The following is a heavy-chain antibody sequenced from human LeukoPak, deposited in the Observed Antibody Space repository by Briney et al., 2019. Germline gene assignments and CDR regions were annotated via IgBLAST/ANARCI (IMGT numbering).Heavy chain of an antibody. Sequence: PSETLSLTCAVYGGSFTGYYWSWIRQPPGKGLEWIGEGDHTGGTKYNPSLKSRVTISVDTSKNQFSLKLSSVTAADTAVYYCARKRPSGYYDSSGSGGSELDYWGQGTLVTVSS. J-gene: IGHJ4*02. CDR2: GDHTGGT. CDR1: GGSFTGYY. D-gene: IGHD3-22*01. CDR3: ARKRPSGYYDSSGSGGSELDY. V-gene: IGHV4-34*01.